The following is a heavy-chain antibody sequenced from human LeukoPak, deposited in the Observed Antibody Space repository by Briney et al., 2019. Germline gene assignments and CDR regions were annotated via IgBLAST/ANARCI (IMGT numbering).Heavy chain of an antibody. D-gene: IGHD3-22*01. CDR3: ARVYYYDSSGYIHASAFDI. J-gene: IGHJ3*02. V-gene: IGHV4-39*07. Sequence: PSETLSLTCTVSSGSIRNSNYYWGWIRQPPGKGLEWIGSIFYDGSSDYNPSLKSRVTISVDTSKNQFSLKLSSVTAADTAVYYCARVYYYDSSGYIHASAFDIWGQGTMVTVSS. CDR2: IFYDGSS. CDR1: SGSIRNSNYY.